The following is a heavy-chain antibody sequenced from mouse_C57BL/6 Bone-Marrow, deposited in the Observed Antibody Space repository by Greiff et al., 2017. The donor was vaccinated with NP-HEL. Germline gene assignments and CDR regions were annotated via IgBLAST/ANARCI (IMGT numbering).Heavy chain of an antibody. Sequence: EVKLVESGGGLVKPGGSLKLSCAASGFTFSDYGMHWVRQAPEQGLEWVAYISSGSSTIYYADTVKGRFTISRDNAKNTLFLQMTSLRSEDTAMYYCARTYGYDGYFGVWGTGTTVTVSS. D-gene: IGHD2-2*01. CDR1: GFTFSDYG. J-gene: IGHJ1*03. CDR3: ARTYGYDGYFGV. V-gene: IGHV5-17*01. CDR2: ISSGSSTI.